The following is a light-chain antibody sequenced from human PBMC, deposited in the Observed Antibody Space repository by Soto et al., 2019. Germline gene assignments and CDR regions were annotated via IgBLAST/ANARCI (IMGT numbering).Light chain of an antibody. Sequence: DIQMTQSPSSLSASTGDRVTITCQASQDIKNFLSWFQQKPGKAPKLLIYDSTILESGVPSRFSASGSGTVFTFTISNLQPEDMASYYCFQHDSRPTTFGGGTKV. V-gene: IGKV1-33*01. CDR2: DST. J-gene: IGKJ4*01. CDR1: QDIKNF. CDR3: FQHDSRPTT.